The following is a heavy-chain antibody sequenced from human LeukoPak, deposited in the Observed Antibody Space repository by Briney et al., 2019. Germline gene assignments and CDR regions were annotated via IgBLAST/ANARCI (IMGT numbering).Heavy chain of an antibody. J-gene: IGHJ3*02. CDR2: ISTSSSYI. V-gene: IGHV3-21*01. CDR3: ARGASVVAGNDNAFDI. D-gene: IGHD6-19*01. CDR1: GFTFSSYS. Sequence: GGSLRLSCAASGFTFSSYSMNWVRQAPGKGLEWVSTISTSSSYIYYTDSVKGRFTISRDNARNSLYLQMNSLRAEDTAVYYCARGASVVAGNDNAFDIWGQGTMVTVSS.